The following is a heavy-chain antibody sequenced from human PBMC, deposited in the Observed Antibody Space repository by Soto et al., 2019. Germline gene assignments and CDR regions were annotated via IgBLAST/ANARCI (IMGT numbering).Heavy chain of an antibody. CDR3: ARDKANVGGYNQFDP. Sequence: NPSETLSLTCAVSGASIRGSKWWSWVRQPPGKGREWIGDIYHSGTTNYNPSLKSRVTMSVDKSKNQFSLNLTSVTAADTAVYYCARDKANVGGYNQFDPWGPGTLVTVSS. CDR1: GASIRGSKW. V-gene: IGHV4-4*02. CDR2: IYHSGTT. J-gene: IGHJ5*02. D-gene: IGHD3-16*01.